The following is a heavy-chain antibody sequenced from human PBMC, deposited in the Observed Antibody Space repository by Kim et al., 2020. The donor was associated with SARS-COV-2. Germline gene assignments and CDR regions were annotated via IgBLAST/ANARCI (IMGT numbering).Heavy chain of an antibody. CDR3: ARDLGGGGYYYDSSGYYGTGAFDI. Sequence: ASVKVSCKASGYTFTSYYMHWVRQAPGQGLEWMGIINPSGGSTSYAQKFQGRVTMTRDTSTSTVYMELSSLRSEDTAVYYCARDLGGGGYYYDSSGYYGTGAFDIWGQGTMVTVSS. CDR1: GYTFTSYY. J-gene: IGHJ3*02. D-gene: IGHD3-22*01. V-gene: IGHV1-46*01. CDR2: INPSGGST.